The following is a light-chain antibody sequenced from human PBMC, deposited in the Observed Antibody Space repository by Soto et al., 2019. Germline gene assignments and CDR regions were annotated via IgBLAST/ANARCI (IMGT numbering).Light chain of an antibody. V-gene: IGKV3-20*01. Sequence: EIVLTQTTSTLSLSPGERATLSCRASQSVGSDYLAWYQQKPGQAPRLLIYGASSRATGIPDRFSGSGSGTDFTLTISRLEPEDFAVYYCQQYGSSPRTFGQGTKV. J-gene: IGKJ1*01. CDR3: QQYGSSPRT. CDR2: GAS. CDR1: QSVGSDY.